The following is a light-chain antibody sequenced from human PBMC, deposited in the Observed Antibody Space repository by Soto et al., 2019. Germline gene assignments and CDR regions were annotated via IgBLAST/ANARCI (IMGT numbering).Light chain of an antibody. Sequence: QLVLTQSPSASASLGASVKLTCTLSSGHSSYASAWHQQQPEKGPRYLMKLNSDGSHSKGDGIPDRFSGSSSGAERYLTLSSLQSEDEADYYCQTWGTGLLVFGGGTKLTVL. CDR2: LNSDGSH. J-gene: IGLJ3*02. CDR1: SGHSSYA. CDR3: QTWGTGLLV. V-gene: IGLV4-69*01.